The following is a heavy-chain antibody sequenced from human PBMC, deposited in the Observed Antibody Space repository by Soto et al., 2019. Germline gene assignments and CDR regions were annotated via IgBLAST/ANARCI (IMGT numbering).Heavy chain of an antibody. CDR1: GLTVSGVFSVITYF. CDR2: IHTSGRT. V-gene: IGHV3-66*01. J-gene: IGHJ4*02. CDR3: AKARCSSTSCYKDHRGPDS. D-gene: IGHD2-2*02. Sequence: EVQLVESGGTLVQPGGSLRLSCAASGLTVSGVFSVITYFMTWVRLAPGKALEWVSIIHTSGRTYYADSAKGSFTIYSDNSKNTLYVQASRLRPGHTAVYYGAKARCSSTSCYKDHRGPDSRGQRTMVTVSP.